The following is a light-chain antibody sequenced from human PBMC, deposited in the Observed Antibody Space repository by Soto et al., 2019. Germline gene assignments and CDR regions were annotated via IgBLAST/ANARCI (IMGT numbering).Light chain of an antibody. CDR3: QDYNSWT. J-gene: IGKJ3*01. Sequence: DIQMTQSPSTLSASVGDRVTITCRASQSIGSWLAWYQQTPGKAPKLLIYDASILKSGVPSRFSGSGSGTDFTLTISSLQPDEFATYYCQDYNSWTFGPGTKVDIK. CDR1: QSIGSW. V-gene: IGKV1-5*01. CDR2: DAS.